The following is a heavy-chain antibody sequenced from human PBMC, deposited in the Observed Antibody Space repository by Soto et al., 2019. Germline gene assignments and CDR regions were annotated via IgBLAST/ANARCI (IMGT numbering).Heavy chain of an antibody. J-gene: IGHJ5*02. Sequence: PGGSLRLSCTASGFKFSDYAITWVRQAPGEGLEWVSVISGSGGVTYFADSVKGRFTVSRDNSKNTVFLQLNNVRVEDSAVYFCAKVLSYHYGWFDAWGLGTLVTVSS. D-gene: IGHD3-22*01. CDR1: GFKFSDYA. V-gene: IGHV3-23*01. CDR3: AKVLSYHYGWFDA. CDR2: ISGSGGVT.